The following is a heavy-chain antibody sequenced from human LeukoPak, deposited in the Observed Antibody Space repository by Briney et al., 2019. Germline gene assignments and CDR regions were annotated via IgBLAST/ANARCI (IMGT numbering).Heavy chain of an antibody. D-gene: IGHD6-13*01. Sequence: GSLRLSCVASGFTFSSYAMHWVRQAPGKGLEWVAVISYDGSNKYYADSVKGRFTISRDNSKNTLYLQMNSLRAEDTAVYYCARGSAAAKYYYHYYGMDVWGQGTTVTVSS. V-gene: IGHV3-30-3*01. CDR2: ISYDGSNK. CDR1: GFTFSSYA. J-gene: IGHJ6*02. CDR3: ARGSAAAKYYYHYYGMDV.